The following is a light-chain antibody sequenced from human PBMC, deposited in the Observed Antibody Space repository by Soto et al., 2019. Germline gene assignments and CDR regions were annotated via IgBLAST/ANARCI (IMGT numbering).Light chain of an antibody. J-gene: IGKJ5*01. CDR2: DAS. CDR3: QQRSNWPPL. CDR1: QSISRY. Sequence: EIVLTQSPATLSLSPGERATLSCRASQSISRYLVWYQQKPGQAPRLLIYDASNRATGIPARFSGSGSGTDFTLTISSLEPEDFAVYYCQQRSNWPPLFGQGTRLEIK. V-gene: IGKV3-11*01.